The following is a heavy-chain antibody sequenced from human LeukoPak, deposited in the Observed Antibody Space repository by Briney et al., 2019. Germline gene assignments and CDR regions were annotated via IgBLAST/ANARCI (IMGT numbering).Heavy chain of an antibody. J-gene: IGHJ6*03. CDR2: IYHSGST. CDR1: GYSISSGYY. D-gene: IGHD1-7*01. CDR3: ARGSDWNYESWYYYYYMDV. V-gene: IGHV4-38-2*01. Sequence: SETLSLTCAVSGYSISSGYYWGWIRQPPGKGLDRIGSIYHSGSTYYNASLKSRLTMSVDTSKNQSSLKLSSVTAADTAVYYCARGSDWNYESWYYYYYMDVWGKGTTVTVSS.